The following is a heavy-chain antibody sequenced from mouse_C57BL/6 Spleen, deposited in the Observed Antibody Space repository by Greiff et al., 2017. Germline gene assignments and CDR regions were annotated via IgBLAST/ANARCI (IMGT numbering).Heavy chain of an antibody. CDR2: IYPGSGST. D-gene: IGHD1-1*01. Sequence: VQLQQPGAELVKPGASVKMSCKASGYTFTSYWITWVKQRPGQGLEWIGDIYPGSGSTNYNEKFKSKATLTVDTSSSTAYMQLSSLTSEDSSVYYCASYYGSEGYFDYWGQGTTLTVSS. CDR1: GYTFTSYW. J-gene: IGHJ2*01. CDR3: ASYYGSEGYFDY. V-gene: IGHV1-55*01.